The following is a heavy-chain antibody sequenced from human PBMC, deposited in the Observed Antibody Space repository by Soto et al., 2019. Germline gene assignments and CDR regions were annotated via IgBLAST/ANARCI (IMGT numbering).Heavy chain of an antibody. CDR1: GGTFSSYA. Sequence: SVKVSCKASGGTFSSYAISWVRQAPGQGLEWMGGIIPIFGTANYAQKFQGRVTITADESTSTAYMELSSLRSEDTAVYYCARDGGSTYYFDYWGQGTLVTVSS. CDR3: ARDGGSTYYFDY. V-gene: IGHV1-69*13. J-gene: IGHJ4*02. CDR2: IIPIFGTA.